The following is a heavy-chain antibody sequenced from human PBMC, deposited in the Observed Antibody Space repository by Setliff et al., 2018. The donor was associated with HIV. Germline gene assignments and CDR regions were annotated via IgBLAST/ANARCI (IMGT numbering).Heavy chain of an antibody. J-gene: IGHJ6*02. CDR3: ASPWGGSYYYYGMDV. Sequence: GASVKVSCKASGGTFSSYAISWVRQAPGQGLEWMGGIIPISGTANYAQKFQGRVTITADESTSTAYMELSSLRSEDTAVYYCASPWGGSYYYYGMDVWGQGTTVTVSS. CDR2: IIPISGTA. V-gene: IGHV1-69*13. CDR1: GGTFSSYA. D-gene: IGHD3-16*01.